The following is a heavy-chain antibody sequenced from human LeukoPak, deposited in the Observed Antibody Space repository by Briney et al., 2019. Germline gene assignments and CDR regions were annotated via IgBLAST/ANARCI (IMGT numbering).Heavy chain of an antibody. V-gene: IGHV4-59*08. CDR1: GGSISSYY. CDR3: VRHGFGVFWFDP. Sequence: SETLSLTCTVSGGSISSYYWSWIRQPPGKGLEWIGYIYYSGSTNYNPSLKSRVTISVDTSKNQFSLKLSSVTAADTAVYYCVRHGFGVFWFDPWGQGTLVTVSS. J-gene: IGHJ5*02. CDR2: IYYSGST. D-gene: IGHD5/OR15-5a*01.